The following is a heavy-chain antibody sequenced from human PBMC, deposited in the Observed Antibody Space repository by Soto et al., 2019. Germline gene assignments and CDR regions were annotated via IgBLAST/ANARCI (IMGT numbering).Heavy chain of an antibody. V-gene: IGHV1-46*01. CDR1: GYTFTSYY. CDR2: INPSGGST. CDR3: ARDWLAVAGTIDY. J-gene: IGHJ4*02. D-gene: IGHD6-19*01. Sequence: QVQLVQSGAEVKKPGASVKVSCKASGYTFTSYYMHWVRQAPGQGLEWMGIINPSGGSTSYAQKFQGRVTMTRDTSSSTVSLELSSLRSEDTAVSSCARDWLAVAGTIDYWGQGTLVTVSS.